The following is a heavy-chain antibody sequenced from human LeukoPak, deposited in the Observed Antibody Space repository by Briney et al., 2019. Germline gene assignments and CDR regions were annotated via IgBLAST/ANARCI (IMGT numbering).Heavy chain of an antibody. V-gene: IGHV3-23*01. CDR3: ASGYRFYYGMDV. CDR2: ISGSGGST. Sequence: GGSLRLSCAASGFTFSSYAMCWVRQAPGKGLEWVSAISGSGGSTYYADSVKGRFTISRNNSKNTLYLQMNSLRAEDTAVYYCASGYRFYYGMDVWGQGTTVTVSS. D-gene: IGHD6-13*01. J-gene: IGHJ6*02. CDR1: GFTFSSYA.